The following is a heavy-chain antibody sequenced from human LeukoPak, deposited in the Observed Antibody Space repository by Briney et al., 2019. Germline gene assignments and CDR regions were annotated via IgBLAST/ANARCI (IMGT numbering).Heavy chain of an antibody. CDR2: ISGSGGST. CDR3: AKLYGSGSSPHFDY. J-gene: IGHJ4*02. CDR1: GFTFDDYT. V-gene: IGHV3-23*01. Sequence: GGSLRLSCAASGFTFDDYTMHWVRQAPGKGLEWVSAISGSGGSTYYADSVKGRFTISRDNSKNTLYLQMNSLRAEDTAVYYCAKLYGSGSSPHFDYWGQGTLVTVSS. D-gene: IGHD3-10*01.